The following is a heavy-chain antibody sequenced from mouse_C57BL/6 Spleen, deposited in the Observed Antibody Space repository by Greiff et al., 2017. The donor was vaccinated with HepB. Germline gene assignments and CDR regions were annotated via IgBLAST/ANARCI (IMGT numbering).Heavy chain of an antibody. CDR1: GYTFTSYW. D-gene: IGHD2-1*01. CDR3: ARPTYGNYDRYAMDY. CDR2: IYPGSGST. Sequence: VQLQQSGAELVKPGASVKMSCKASGYTFTSYWITWVKQRPGQGLEWIGDIYPGSGSTNYNEKFKSKATLTVDTSSSTAYMQLSSLTSEDSAVYDCARPTYGNYDRYAMDYWGQGTSVTVSS. J-gene: IGHJ4*01. V-gene: IGHV1-55*01.